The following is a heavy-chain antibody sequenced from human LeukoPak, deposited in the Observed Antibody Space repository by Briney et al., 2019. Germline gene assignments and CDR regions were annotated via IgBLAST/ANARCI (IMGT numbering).Heavy chain of an antibody. CDR3: ARGAVITYYYYGMDV. D-gene: IGHD3-22*01. V-gene: IGHV3-30*04. J-gene: IGHJ6*02. Sequence: GGSLRLSCAASGFTFSSYAMHWVRQAPGKGLEWVAIISYDGSERYYADSVKGRFTISRDNSKNTLYLQMNSLRAEDTAVYYCARGAVITYYYYGMDVWGQGTTVTVSS. CDR2: ISYDGSER. CDR1: GFTFSSYA.